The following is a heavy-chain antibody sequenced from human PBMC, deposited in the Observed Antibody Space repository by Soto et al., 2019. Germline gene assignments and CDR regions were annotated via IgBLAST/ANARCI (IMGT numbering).Heavy chain of an antibody. Sequence: KSSETLSLTCAVSGGSISSSNWWSWVRQPPGKGLEWIGEIYHSGSTNYNPSLKSRVTISVDKSKNQFSLKLSSVTAADTAVYYCASRRGVYDSSGYSDGGYFDYWGQGTLVTVSS. J-gene: IGHJ4*02. V-gene: IGHV4-4*02. CDR3: ASRRGVYDSSGYSDGGYFDY. CDR1: GGSISSSNW. CDR2: IYHSGST. D-gene: IGHD3-22*01.